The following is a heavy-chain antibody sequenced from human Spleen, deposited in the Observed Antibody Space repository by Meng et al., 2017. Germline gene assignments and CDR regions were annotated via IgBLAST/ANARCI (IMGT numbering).Heavy chain of an antibody. CDR3: ARAGRLRETIDY. CDR1: GFSFTDYY. CDR2: ISSPSSSI. J-gene: IGHJ4*02. D-gene: IGHD1-14*01. Sequence: GESLKISCAASGFSFTDYYMSWIRLPPGKGLEWVSYISSPSSSIYYADSVKGRFTISRDNAKNSLFLQMNSLGVEDTAVYYCARAGRLRETIDYWGQGTLVTVSS. V-gene: IGHV3-11*04.